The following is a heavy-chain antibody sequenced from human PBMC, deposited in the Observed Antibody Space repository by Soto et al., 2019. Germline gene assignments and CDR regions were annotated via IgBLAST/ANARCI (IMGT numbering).Heavy chain of an antibody. D-gene: IGHD6-19*01. CDR1: GGTFSSYA. Sequence: SVKVSCKASGGTFSSYAISWVRQAPGQGLEWMGGIIPIFGTANYAQKFQGRVTITADESTSTAYMELSSLRSEDTAVYYCARDSESSRWPYAFAIWGQGTMVTVSS. J-gene: IGHJ3*02. CDR2: IIPIFGTA. V-gene: IGHV1-69*13. CDR3: ARDSESSRWPYAFAI.